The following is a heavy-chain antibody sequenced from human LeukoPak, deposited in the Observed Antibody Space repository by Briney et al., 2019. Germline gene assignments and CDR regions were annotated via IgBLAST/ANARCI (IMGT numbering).Heavy chain of an antibody. CDR1: GGSISSSSYY. J-gene: IGHJ4*02. CDR2: IYYSGGT. D-gene: IGHD1-1*01. CDR3: ARPKSVGTIDY. Sequence: KSSETLSLTRTVSGGSISSSSYYWGWIRQPPGKGLEWIGSIYYSGGTYYNPSLKSRVTISVDTSKNQFSLKLSSVTAADTAVYYCARPKSVGTIDYWGQGTLVTVSS. V-gene: IGHV4-39*01.